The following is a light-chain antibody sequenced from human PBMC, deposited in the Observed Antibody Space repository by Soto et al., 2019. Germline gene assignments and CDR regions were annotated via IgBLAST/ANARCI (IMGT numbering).Light chain of an antibody. CDR3: SSYTSSATTV. CDR1: SNDVGTYNY. CDR2: EVS. V-gene: IGLV2-14*01. J-gene: IGLJ1*01. Sequence: QSALTQSASVSGSPGQSITISCTGTSNDVGTYNYVSWYQHQPGKAPRLIIYEVSNRPSGVSHRFSGSKSGHMASLNISGLQAEDEADYFCSSYTSSATTVFGTGTKVTVL.